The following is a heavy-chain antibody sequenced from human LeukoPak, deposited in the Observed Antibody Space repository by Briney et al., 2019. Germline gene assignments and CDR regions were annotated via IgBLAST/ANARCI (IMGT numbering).Heavy chain of an antibody. D-gene: IGHD1-26*01. Sequence: KAGGSLRLSCAASGFTFSSYSMNWVRQAPGKGLEWVSSISSSSSYIYYADSVKGRFTISRDNSKNTLYLQMNSLRAEDTAVYYCVGGRWELRPYYFDYWGQGTLVTVSS. CDR1: GFTFSSYS. CDR2: ISSSSSYI. CDR3: VGGRWELRPYYFDY. V-gene: IGHV3-21*04. J-gene: IGHJ4*02.